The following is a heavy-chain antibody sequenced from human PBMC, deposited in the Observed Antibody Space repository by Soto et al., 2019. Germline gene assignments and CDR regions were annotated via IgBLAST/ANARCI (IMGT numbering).Heavy chain of an antibody. D-gene: IGHD4-17*01. V-gene: IGHV3-9*01. CDR2: ISWNSGSI. CDR3: AKDFNYGDYWYYFDY. J-gene: IGHJ4*02. Sequence: HPGGSLRLSCAASGFTFDDYAMHWVRQAPGKGLEWVSGISWNSGSIGYADSVKGRFTISRDNAKNSLYLQMNSLRAEDTALYYCAKDFNYGDYWYYFDYWGQGTLVTVSS. CDR1: GFTFDDYA.